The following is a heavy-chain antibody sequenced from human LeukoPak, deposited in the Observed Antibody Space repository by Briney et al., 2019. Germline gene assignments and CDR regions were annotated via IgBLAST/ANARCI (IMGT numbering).Heavy chain of an antibody. J-gene: IGHJ5*02. V-gene: IGHV3-7*01. CDR3: ARASLTLPMNH. CDR2: IKQDGSEK. Sequence: GGSLRLSCEASGFTFNNHWMNWVRQPPGKGLEWVASIKQDGSEKYYVDSVKGRFTISRDNAKNSLYLQMNTLRAEDTALYYCARASLTLPMNHWGQGTPVTVSS. CDR1: GFTFNNHW. D-gene: IGHD3-22*01.